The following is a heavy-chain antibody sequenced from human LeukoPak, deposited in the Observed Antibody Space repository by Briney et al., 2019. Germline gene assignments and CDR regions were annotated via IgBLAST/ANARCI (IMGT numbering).Heavy chain of an antibody. Sequence: SETLSLTCSVSGGSITSGYYYWSWIRQSPGKGLEWIGRMYRTGTTNYNPSLKSRVTMSRDTSKNQFSLNLSSVTAADTAVYYCARDLTGAFDYWGQGTLVTVSS. J-gene: IGHJ4*02. CDR3: ARDLTGAFDY. CDR2: MYRTGTT. D-gene: IGHD3-9*01. CDR1: GGSITSGYYY. V-gene: IGHV4-61*02.